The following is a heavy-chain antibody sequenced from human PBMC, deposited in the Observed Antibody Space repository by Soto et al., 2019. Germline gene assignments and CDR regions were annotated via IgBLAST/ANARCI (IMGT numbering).Heavy chain of an antibody. V-gene: IGHV3-11*01. D-gene: IGHD3-10*01. J-gene: IGHJ4*02. CDR1: GFTFSDHY. CDR2: ISGSGTTI. Sequence: QVHLVESGGGLVKPGGSPRLSCAASGFTFSDHYMTWIRQAPGKGLDWVAKISGSGTTIFYADSGEGRFTVSRDNAKNSVYLQMDSLRAEDTAVYYCASDPFYYASGYWGQGTLVTVSS. CDR3: ASDPFYYASGY.